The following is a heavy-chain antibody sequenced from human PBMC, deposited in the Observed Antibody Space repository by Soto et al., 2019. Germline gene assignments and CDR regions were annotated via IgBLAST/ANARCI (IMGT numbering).Heavy chain of an antibody. Sequence: QVQLVESGGGVVQPGRSLKLSCAASGFTFSSYGMHWVRQAPGKGLEWVAVIWYDGSNKYYADSVKGRFTISRDNSKNTLYLQMSSLRAEDTAVYYCARDSAGMDVWGQGTTVTVS. V-gene: IGHV3-33*01. J-gene: IGHJ6*02. CDR3: ARDSAGMDV. CDR1: GFTFSSYG. CDR2: IWYDGSNK.